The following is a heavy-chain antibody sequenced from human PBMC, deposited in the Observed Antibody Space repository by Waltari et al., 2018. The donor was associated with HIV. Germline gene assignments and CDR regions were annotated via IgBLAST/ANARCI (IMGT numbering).Heavy chain of an antibody. CDR3: ARDVGVQGWLNDIWNFDV. J-gene: IGHJ2*01. V-gene: IGHV4-61*02. D-gene: IGHD5-18*01. Sequence: QVQLQESGLRLVKPSQTLSLTCTVPDGSISSGSYYWSWIRQPAGKGLEWIGRIYTSGTTTYNPSLKSRVTISIDTSKNQFSLNLSSVTAADTAVYYCARDVGVQGWLNDIWNFDVWGRGTLVTVSS. CDR1: DGSISSGSYY. CDR2: IYTSGTT.